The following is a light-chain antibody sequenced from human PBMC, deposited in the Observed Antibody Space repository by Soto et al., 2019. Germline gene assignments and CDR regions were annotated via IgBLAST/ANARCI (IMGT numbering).Light chain of an antibody. CDR3: QQDGSYPPMYT. Sequence: EIVLTQSPGTLSLSPGERATLSCRASQSVSSSYLAWYQQKPGQAPRLLIYGASSRATGIPDRFSGSGSRTDFTLTISRLEPEDFAVYSWQQDGSYPPMYTFGQGTKLEIK. CDR2: GAS. V-gene: IGKV3-20*01. J-gene: IGKJ2*01. CDR1: QSVSSSY.